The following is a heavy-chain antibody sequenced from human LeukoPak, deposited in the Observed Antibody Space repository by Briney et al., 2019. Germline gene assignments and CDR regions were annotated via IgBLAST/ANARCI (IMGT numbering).Heavy chain of an antibody. V-gene: IGHV4-4*07. CDR3: ARGPAVAGYYYYYYMDV. Sequence: PSETLSPTCTVSGGSISSYYWSLIRQPAGKGLEWIGRIYTSGSTNYNPSLKSRVTMSVDTSKNQFSLKLSSVTAADTAVYYCARGPAVAGYYYYYYMDVWGKGTTVTVSS. D-gene: IGHD6-19*01. J-gene: IGHJ6*03. CDR2: IYTSGST. CDR1: GGSISSYY.